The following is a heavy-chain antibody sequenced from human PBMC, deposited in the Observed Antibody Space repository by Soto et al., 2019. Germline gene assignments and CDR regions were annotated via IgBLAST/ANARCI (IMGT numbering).Heavy chain of an antibody. CDR3: ARQKTNVYDHVRYYYGMDV. Sequence: NPGESLKISCKGSGYSFPNYWIGWVRQMPGKGLEWMGIIYPGDSDSRYSPSFEGRVTISADKSINTAYLQWSSLKASDTAMYYCARQKTNVYDHVRYYYGMDVWGQGTTVTVSS. CDR1: GYSFPNYW. J-gene: IGHJ6*02. CDR2: IYPGDSDS. V-gene: IGHV5-51*01. D-gene: IGHD5-12*01.